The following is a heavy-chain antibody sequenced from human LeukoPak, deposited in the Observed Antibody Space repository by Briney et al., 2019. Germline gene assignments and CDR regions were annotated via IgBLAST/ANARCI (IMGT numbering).Heavy chain of an antibody. CDR1: GFTLSSYA. D-gene: IGHD3/OR15-3a*01. CDR3: AKDTRWTLRAFDI. J-gene: IGHJ3*02. CDR2: ISGSGGST. V-gene: IGHV3-23*01. Sequence: GGSLRLSCAASGFTLSSYAMSWVRQAPGKGLEWVSAISGSGGSTYYADSVKGRFTISRDNSKNTLYLQMNSLRAEDTAVYYCAKDTRWTLRAFDIWGQGTVVTVSS.